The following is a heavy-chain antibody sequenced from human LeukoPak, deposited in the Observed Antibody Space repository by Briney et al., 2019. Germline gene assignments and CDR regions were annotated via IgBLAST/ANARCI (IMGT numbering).Heavy chain of an antibody. CDR3: ARGHDYGGNSRWFDP. J-gene: IGHJ5*02. CDR1: GGSFSGYN. Sequence: SETLSLTCAVYGGSFSGYNWSWIRQPPGKGLEWIGDINHSGSTNYNPSLKSRVTISVDTYKNQFSLKLSSVTAADTAVYYCARGHDYGGNSRWFDPWGQGTLVTVSS. CDR2: INHSGST. D-gene: IGHD4-23*01. V-gene: IGHV4-34*01.